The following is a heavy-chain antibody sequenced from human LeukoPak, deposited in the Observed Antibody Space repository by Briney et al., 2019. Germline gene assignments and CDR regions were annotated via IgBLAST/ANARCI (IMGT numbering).Heavy chain of an antibody. J-gene: IGHJ4*02. CDR2: IWYDGRNK. V-gene: IGHV3-33*01. D-gene: IGHD3-22*01. CDR1: GFTFSSYG. Sequence: PGGSLLLSCAAAGFTFSSYGMHWVRQAPGKGLEWVAVIWYDGRNKYYADSVKGRFTISRDNSKNTLYLQMNSLRAEDTAVYYCAREHYDSSGYYYFDYWGQGTLVTVSS. CDR3: AREHYDSSGYYYFDY.